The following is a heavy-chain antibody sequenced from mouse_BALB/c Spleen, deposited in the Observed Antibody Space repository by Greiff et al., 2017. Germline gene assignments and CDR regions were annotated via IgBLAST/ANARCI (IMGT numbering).Heavy chain of an antibody. CDR2: IWGDGST. J-gene: IGHJ4*01. CDR1: GFSLTGYG. V-gene: IGHV2-6-7*01. D-gene: IGHD4-1*01. CDR3: ARKDWEDAMDY. Sequence: VQLKESGPGLVAPSQSLSITCTVSGFSLTGYGVNWVRQPPGKGLEWLGMIWGDGSTDYNSALKSRLSISKDNSKSQVFLKMNSLQTDDTARYYCARKDWEDAMDYWGQGTSVTVSS.